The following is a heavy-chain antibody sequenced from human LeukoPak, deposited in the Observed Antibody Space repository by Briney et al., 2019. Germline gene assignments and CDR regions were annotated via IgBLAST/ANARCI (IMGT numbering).Heavy chain of an antibody. CDR2: MNPNSGNT. Sequence: GASVKVSCXASGYTFTSYDINWVRQATGQGLEWMGWMNPNSGNTGYAQKFQGRVTITRSTSISKAYMELSSPRSEDTAVYYCARGPKITIFGVVTLYYYYYYMDVWGKGTTVTVSS. D-gene: IGHD3-3*01. J-gene: IGHJ6*03. CDR1: GYTFTSYD. CDR3: ARGPKITIFGVVTLYYYYYYMDV. V-gene: IGHV1-8*03.